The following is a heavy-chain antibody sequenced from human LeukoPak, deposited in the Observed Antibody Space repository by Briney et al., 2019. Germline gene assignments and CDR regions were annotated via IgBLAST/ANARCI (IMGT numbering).Heavy chain of an antibody. CDR3: AREVVAAAEVDY. J-gene: IGHJ4*02. CDR1: GCSLSNYY. Sequence: PSETLSLTCTVCGCSLSNYYWSAIRQTPGKGLEWIGYSYYSGSTSYNPSLKSRVTISIDTSKNQFSLKLNSVTAADTAVYYCAREVVAAAEVDYWGQGTLVSVSS. D-gene: IGHD6-13*01. V-gene: IGHV4-59*12. CDR2: SYYSGST.